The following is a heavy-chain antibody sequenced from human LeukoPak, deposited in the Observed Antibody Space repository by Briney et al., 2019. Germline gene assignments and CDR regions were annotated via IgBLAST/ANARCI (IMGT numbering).Heavy chain of an antibody. CDR1: GGSLCSYF. V-gene: IGHV4-59*01. J-gene: IGHJ4*02. D-gene: IGHD6-13*01. Sequence: SETPSLTCTVSGGSLCSYFWSWIREPPRKGVGWIGYYSGSTNYNPSLKSRVTISVDTSKNQFSLKLSSVTAADTAVYYCARVRWPNSSSWFIFDYWGQGTLVTASS. CDR2: YSGST. CDR3: ARVRWPNSSSWFIFDY.